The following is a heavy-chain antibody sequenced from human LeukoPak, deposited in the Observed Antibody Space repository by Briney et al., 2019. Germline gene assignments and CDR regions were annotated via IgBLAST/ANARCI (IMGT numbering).Heavy chain of an antibody. CDR1: GGSISSSSYY. V-gene: IGHV4-39*07. Sequence: SETLSLTCTVSGGSISSSSYYWGWIRQPPGKGLEWIGSIYYSGSTYYNPSLKSRVTISVDTSKNQFFLRLTSVTAADTAVYFCARGDYRDYTFYMWGQGTMVTVSS. J-gene: IGHJ3*02. CDR2: IYYSGST. D-gene: IGHD4-17*01. CDR3: ARGDYRDYTFYM.